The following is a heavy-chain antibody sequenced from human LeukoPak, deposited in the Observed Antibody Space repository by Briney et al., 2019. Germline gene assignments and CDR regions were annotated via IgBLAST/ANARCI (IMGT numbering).Heavy chain of an antibody. V-gene: IGHV3-53*01. Sequence: RGSLRLSCAASGFTFDDYAMHWVRQAPGKGLEWVSVIYSGGSTYYADSVKGRFTISRDNSKNTLYLQMNSLRAEDTAVYYCARGSGGYSSSWYVGAFDIWGQGTMVTVSS. CDR1: GFTFDDYA. J-gene: IGHJ3*02. D-gene: IGHD6-13*01. CDR3: ARGSGGYSSSWYVGAFDI. CDR2: IYSGGST.